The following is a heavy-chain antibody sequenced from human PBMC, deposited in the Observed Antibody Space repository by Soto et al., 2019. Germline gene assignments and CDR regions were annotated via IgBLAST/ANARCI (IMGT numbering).Heavy chain of an antibody. Sequence: PGESLKISCKGSGYSFTSYWIGWVRQMPGKGLEWMGIIYPGDSDTRYSPSFQGQVTISADNSKNTLYLQMNSLRAEDTAVYYCAKVSLGALTFTDYYYYGLDVWGQGTTVTVSS. V-gene: IGHV5-51*01. CDR3: AKVSLGALTFTDYYYYGLDV. D-gene: IGHD1-26*01. CDR1: GYSFTSYW. CDR2: IYPGDSDT. J-gene: IGHJ6*02.